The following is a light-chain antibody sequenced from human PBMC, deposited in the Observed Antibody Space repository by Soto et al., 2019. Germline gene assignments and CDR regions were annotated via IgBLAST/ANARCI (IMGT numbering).Light chain of an antibody. J-gene: IGLJ1*01. CDR1: SANIGAGYD. CDR2: GNT. CDR3: QSYDSSLSGLV. V-gene: IGLV1-40*01. Sequence: QSVLTQPPSVSGAPGRRVTISCTGSSANIGAGYDVHWYQHLPGTAPKLLIYGNTNRPSGVPDRFSGSKSGSSASLAITGLQAEDEADYYCQSYDSSLSGLVFGTGTKVTVL.